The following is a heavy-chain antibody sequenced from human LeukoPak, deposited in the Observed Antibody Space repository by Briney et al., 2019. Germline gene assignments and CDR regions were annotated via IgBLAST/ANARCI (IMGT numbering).Heavy chain of an antibody. D-gene: IGHD2-15*01. CDR1: GFTFTSYE. CDR2: ISTSGDIM. CDR3: ANGLYFFDY. J-gene: IGHJ4*02. Sequence: GGSLRLSCATSGFTFTSYEINWVRQAPGKGLEWVSYISTSGDIMYYAESVKGRFTISRDNSKNSLYLQMNSLRTEDTALYYCANGLYFFDYWGQGTLVTASS. V-gene: IGHV3-48*03.